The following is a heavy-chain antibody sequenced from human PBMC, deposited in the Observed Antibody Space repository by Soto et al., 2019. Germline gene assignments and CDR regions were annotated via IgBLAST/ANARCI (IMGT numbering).Heavy chain of an antibody. Sequence: PGGSLRLSCAASGFTFTRNWMSWVRQAPGMGLEWVANINQDGSGQYYVDSVKGRFTISRDNAKNSLYLQMNSLRAEDTAVYYCESLEVGDPFDPWGQGTLVTVSS. V-gene: IGHV3-7*01. CDR2: INQDGSGQ. J-gene: IGHJ5*02. CDR1: GFTFTRNW. D-gene: IGHD1-26*01. CDR3: ESLEVGDPFDP.